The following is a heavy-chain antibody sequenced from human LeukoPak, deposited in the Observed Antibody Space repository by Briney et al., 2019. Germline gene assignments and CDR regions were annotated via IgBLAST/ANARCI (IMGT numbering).Heavy chain of an antibody. Sequence: PSETLSLTCTVSGGSISSYYWSWTRQPPGKGLEWIGYIYYSGSTNYNPSLKSRVTISVDTSKNQFSLKLSSVTAADTAVYYCARAIRSGYYMHYYYYMDVWGKGTTVTVSS. V-gene: IGHV4-59*01. CDR3: ARAIRSGYYMHYYYYMDV. D-gene: IGHD3-3*01. CDR2: IYYSGST. J-gene: IGHJ6*03. CDR1: GGSISSYY.